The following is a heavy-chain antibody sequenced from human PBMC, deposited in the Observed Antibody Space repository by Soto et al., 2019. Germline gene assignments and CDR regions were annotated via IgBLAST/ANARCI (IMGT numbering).Heavy chain of an antibody. CDR1: GFTFSTSS. J-gene: IGHJ4*02. Sequence: SLRLSSAASGFTFSTSSMHWVRQAPGKGLEWVAVIWYDGSNKYYADSVKGRFTISRDNSKNTLYLQMNSLRAEDTAVYYCARGDEYSGYVVYWGQGTLVTVSS. CDR3: ARGDEYSGYVVY. D-gene: IGHD5-12*01. CDR2: IWYDGSNK. V-gene: IGHV3-33*01.